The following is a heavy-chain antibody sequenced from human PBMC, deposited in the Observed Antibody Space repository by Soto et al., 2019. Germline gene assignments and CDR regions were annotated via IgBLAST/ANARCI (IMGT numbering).Heavy chain of an antibody. Sequence: SETLSLTCTLSGVSITSGAYYCTWVRQHPGKGLEWIGYIYYNGNTYFSPSLKSRLTISIDTSKNQFSLKLSSVTAADTAMYYCARARLRAVYAFDFWGQGTMVTVS. J-gene: IGHJ3*01. CDR1: GVSITSGAYY. CDR2: IYYNGNT. D-gene: IGHD4-17*01. V-gene: IGHV4-31*03. CDR3: ARARLRAVYAFDF.